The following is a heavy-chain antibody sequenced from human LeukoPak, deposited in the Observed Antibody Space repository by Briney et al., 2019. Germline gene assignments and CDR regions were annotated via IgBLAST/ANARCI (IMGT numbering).Heavy chain of an antibody. V-gene: IGHV3-33*01. CDR1: GFTFSSYG. D-gene: IGHD3-10*01. CDR2: IWYDGSNK. CDR3: ARDPTLGSFRNWFDP. Sequence: GGSLRLSCAASGFTFSSYGMHWVRQAPGKGLEWVAVIWYDGSNKNYADSVKGRFTISRDNSNNTVFLQMDSLRAEDTAVYYCARDPTLGSFRNWFDPWGQGTLVTVSS. J-gene: IGHJ5*02.